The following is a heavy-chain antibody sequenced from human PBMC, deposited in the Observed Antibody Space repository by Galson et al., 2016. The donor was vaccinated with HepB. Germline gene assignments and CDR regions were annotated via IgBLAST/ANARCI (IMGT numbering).Heavy chain of an antibody. Sequence: SLRLSCAASGFTFTNYWMTWVRQAPGKGLEWVSIISSGAYKTYYADSVKGRFTISRDDSKDSLYLQMNSLRPDDTAVYYCVRTVSVGARPGRHHDHWGQGTVVTVSS. V-gene: IGHV3-23*01. CDR3: VRTVSVGARPGRHHDH. J-gene: IGHJ4*02. CDR1: GFTFTNYW. CDR2: ISSGAYKT. D-gene: IGHD1-26*01.